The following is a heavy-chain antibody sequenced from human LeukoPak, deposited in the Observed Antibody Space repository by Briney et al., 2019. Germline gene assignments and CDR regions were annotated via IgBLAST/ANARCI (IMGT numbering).Heavy chain of an antibody. CDR1: GFTFNSYS. Sequence: PGGSLRLSCAASGFTFNSYSINWVRQAPGKELEWVSCITIISGTIYYADSVKGRFTISRDNAKNTLYLQMNSLRAEDTAIYYCAESGYSSSGTRDVWGKGTTVTVSS. CDR3: AESGYSSSGTRDV. D-gene: IGHD6-13*01. J-gene: IGHJ6*04. CDR2: ITIISGTI. V-gene: IGHV3-48*04.